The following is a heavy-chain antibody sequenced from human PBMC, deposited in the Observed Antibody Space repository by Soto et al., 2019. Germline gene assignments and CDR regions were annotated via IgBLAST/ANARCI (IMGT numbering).Heavy chain of an antibody. Sequence: QVQLQQWGAGLLKPSETLSLTCAVYGGSFSGYYWSWIRQPPGKGLEWIGEINHSGSNNYNPSLKSRVTISVDTPKNQFALKLSSVTDADTAVYYCARGRGHCNYRLWFDTWGQGTLVTVSS. CDR3: ARGRGHCNYRLWFDT. D-gene: IGHD1-7*01. J-gene: IGHJ5*02. CDR2: INHSGSN. CDR1: GGSFSGYY. V-gene: IGHV4-34*01.